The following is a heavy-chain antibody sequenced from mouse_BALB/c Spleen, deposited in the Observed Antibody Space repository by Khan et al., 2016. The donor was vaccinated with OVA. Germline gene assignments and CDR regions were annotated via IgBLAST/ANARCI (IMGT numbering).Heavy chain of an antibody. CDR1: GYTFTSYT. V-gene: IGHV1-4*01. CDR2: INPSNGYT. Sequence: QVQLKQSGAELARPGASVKMSCKASGYTFTSYTIHWIKQRPGQGLEWIGYINPSNGYTNYNQKFKDTATLPTDKSSTTAYLQMSSLTSDDSACYNCVRDAVYHRNDGWFAYWGQGTLVTVSA. D-gene: IGHD2-14*01. J-gene: IGHJ3*01. CDR3: VRDAVYHRNDGWFAY.